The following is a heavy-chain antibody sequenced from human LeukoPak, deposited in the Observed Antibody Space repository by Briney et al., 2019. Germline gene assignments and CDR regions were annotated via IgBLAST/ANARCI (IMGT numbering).Heavy chain of an antibody. CDR1: GDSLSGYY. V-gene: IGHV4-34*01. Sequence: PSETLSLTCAVSGDSLSGYYWTWIRQPPGKGLEWLGEISPSGSPKYNPSLKSRATISVDTSKNQFSLRLTSVTAADTALYYCASVRHDPLEYYYYIDVWGKGTTVTVSS. D-gene: IGHD2/OR15-2a*01. CDR3: ASVRHDPLEYYYYIDV. J-gene: IGHJ6*03. CDR2: ISPSGSP.